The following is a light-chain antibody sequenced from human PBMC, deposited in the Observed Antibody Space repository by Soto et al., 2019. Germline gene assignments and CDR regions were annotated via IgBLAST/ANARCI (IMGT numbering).Light chain of an antibody. J-gene: IGKJ4*01. CDR1: HSVFTN. V-gene: IGKV3-15*01. CDR3: QQYNDWPLPT. CDR2: GAS. Sequence: EIVMTQSPATLFVSPGERVTLSCRASHSVFTNLAWYQHKPGQAPRLLFYGASTRAAGIPARFSGSGSGTGFTLTISSLQSEDFAFYYCQQYNDWPLPTFGGGTKVEIK.